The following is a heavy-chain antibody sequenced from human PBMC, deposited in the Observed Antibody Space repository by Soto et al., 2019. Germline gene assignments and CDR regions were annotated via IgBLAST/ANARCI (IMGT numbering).Heavy chain of an antibody. Sequence: PGGSLRLSCAASGFTFSTYAMSWVRQAPGKGREWVSAISASGSDTYHAGSVKGRFTISRDTSISTLFLQMNSLRTEDTAVYYCAHPRGYGVFDAYDSWGQGALVTVSS. D-gene: IGHD2-8*01. CDR2: ISASGSDT. CDR1: GFTFSTYA. J-gene: IGHJ3*02. V-gene: IGHV3-23*01. CDR3: AHPRGYGVFDAYDS.